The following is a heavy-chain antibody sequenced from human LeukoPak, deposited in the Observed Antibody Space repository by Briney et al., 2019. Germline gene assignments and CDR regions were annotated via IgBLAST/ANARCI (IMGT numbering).Heavy chain of an antibody. D-gene: IGHD3-22*01. CDR3: ARDVITMIVVEPDAFDI. Sequence: PGGSLRLSCAASGFTFSSYEMNWVRQAPGKGLEWVSYISSSGSTIYYADSVKGRFTISRDNAKNSLYLQMNSLRAEDTAVYYCARDVITMIVVEPDAFDIWGQGTMVTVSS. J-gene: IGHJ3*02. CDR1: GFTFSSYE. CDR2: ISSSGSTI. V-gene: IGHV3-48*03.